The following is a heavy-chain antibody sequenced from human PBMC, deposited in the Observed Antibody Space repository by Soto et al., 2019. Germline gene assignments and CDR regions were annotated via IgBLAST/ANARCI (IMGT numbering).Heavy chain of an antibody. V-gene: IGHV3-48*02. D-gene: IGHD4-17*01. CDR3: ARDETAPTVGYFQH. J-gene: IGHJ1*01. CDR1: GFTFSSYS. Sequence: GGSLRLSCAASGFTFSSYSMNWVRQAPGKGLEWVSYISSSSSTIYYADSVKGRFTISRDNAKNSLYLQMNSLRDEDTAVYYCARDETAPTVGYFQHWGQGTLVTVSS. CDR2: ISSSSSTI.